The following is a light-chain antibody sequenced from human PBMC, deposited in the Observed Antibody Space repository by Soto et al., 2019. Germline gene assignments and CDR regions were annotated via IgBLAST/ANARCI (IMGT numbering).Light chain of an antibody. CDR3: QQYNNWPTYT. J-gene: IGKJ2*01. Sequence: EIVMTQSPATLSLSPGERATLSCRASQSVNSNLAWYEQKPGQAPRLLIYDASTRATGITARFSGSGAGTEVTLTSISLQSEDFAVDYCQQYNNWPTYTCGQGTKLEIK. CDR2: DAS. CDR1: QSVNSN. V-gene: IGKV3-15*01.